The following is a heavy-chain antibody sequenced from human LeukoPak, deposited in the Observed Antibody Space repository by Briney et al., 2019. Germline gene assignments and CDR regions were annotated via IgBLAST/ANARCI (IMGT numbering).Heavy chain of an antibody. CDR1: GFTLSTYA. V-gene: IGHV3-23*01. Sequence: SGGSLRLSCAASGFTLSTYAMSWVRQTPGKGLEWVAATSSSDAGTYHADSVRGRFTISRDNSKNTLYLQMNSLRAEGAAVYFCAKAPVTSCRGAYCYPFDSWGQGTLVTVSS. J-gene: IGHJ4*02. CDR2: TSSSDAGT. D-gene: IGHD2-21*01. CDR3: AKAPVTSCRGAYCYPFDS.